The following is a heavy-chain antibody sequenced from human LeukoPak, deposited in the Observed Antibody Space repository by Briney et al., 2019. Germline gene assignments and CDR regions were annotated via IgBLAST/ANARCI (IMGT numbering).Heavy chain of an antibody. J-gene: IGHJ4*02. CDR2: INPSGGST. Sequence: ASVKVSCKASGYTFTSYYMHWVRQAPGQGLEWMGIINPSGGSTSYAQKLQGRVTMTTDTSTSTAYMELRSLRSDDTAVYYCARSSRYDFWSGYYARPSSFDYWGQGTLVTVSS. V-gene: IGHV1-46*01. D-gene: IGHD3-3*01. CDR3: ARSSRYDFWSGYYARPSSFDY. CDR1: GYTFTSYY.